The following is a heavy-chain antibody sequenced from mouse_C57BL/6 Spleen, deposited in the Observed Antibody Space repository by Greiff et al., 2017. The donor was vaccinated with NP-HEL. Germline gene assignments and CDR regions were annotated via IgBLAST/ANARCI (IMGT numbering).Heavy chain of an antibody. CDR1: GSPFTSSW. Sequence: QVQLQQPGAELVMPGASVKLSCKPSGSPFTSSWMHWVKQRPGHGLGWIGEIDPSDSYTNYNQNFKVKSTLTVDKSSSTAYMQLSSLTSEDSAVYYCARRRAYYYGSERYFDVWGTGTTVTVSS. D-gene: IGHD1-1*01. CDR3: ARRRAYYYGSERYFDV. J-gene: IGHJ1*03. V-gene: IGHV1-69*01. CDR2: IDPSDSYT.